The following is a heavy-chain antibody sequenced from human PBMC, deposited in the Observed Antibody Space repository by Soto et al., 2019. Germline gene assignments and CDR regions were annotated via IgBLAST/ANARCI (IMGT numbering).Heavy chain of an antibody. V-gene: IGHV3-7*05. CDR1: GFTFSSYW. CDR3: ARSTDYYDSSGYPDY. J-gene: IGHJ4*02. D-gene: IGHD3-22*01. Sequence: GGSLRLSCAASGFTFSSYWMSWVRQAPGKGLEWVANIKQDGSEKYYVDSGKGRFTISRDNAKNSLYLQMNSLRAEDTAVYYCARSTDYYDSSGYPDYWGQGTLVTVSS. CDR2: IKQDGSEK.